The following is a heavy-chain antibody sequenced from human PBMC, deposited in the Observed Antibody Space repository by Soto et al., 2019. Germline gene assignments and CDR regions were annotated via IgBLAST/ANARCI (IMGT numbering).Heavy chain of an antibody. D-gene: IGHD3-10*01. CDR3: TRDYYYGSGSYYSKYYYYYYGMDV. J-gene: IGHJ6*02. CDR1: GFAFGDYA. Sequence: GGSLRLSCTASGFAFGDYAMSWFRQAPGKGLEWVGFIRSKAYGGTTEYAASVKGRFTISRDDSKSIAYLQMNSLKTEDTAVYYCTRDYYYGSGSYYSKYYYYYYGMDVWGQGTTVTVSS. CDR2: IRSKAYGGTT. V-gene: IGHV3-49*03.